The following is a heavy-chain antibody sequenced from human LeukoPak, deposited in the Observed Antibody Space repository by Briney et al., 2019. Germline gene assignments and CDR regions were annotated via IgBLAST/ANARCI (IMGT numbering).Heavy chain of an antibody. CDR3: AKDPSDLGGSGSNNYFDC. Sequence: GGSLRLSCAVSGFTVSSNYMGWVRRPPGKGLEWVSGITYSSGYTYYADSVKGRFTISRDNSRNTLYLQMNSLRAEDTAVYYCAKDPSDLGGSGSNNYFDCWGQGTLVTVSS. V-gene: IGHV3-53*01. D-gene: IGHD3-10*01. CDR2: ITYSSGYT. J-gene: IGHJ4*02. CDR1: GFTVSSNY.